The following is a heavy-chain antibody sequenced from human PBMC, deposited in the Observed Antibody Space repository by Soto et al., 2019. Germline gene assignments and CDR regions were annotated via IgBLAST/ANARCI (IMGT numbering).Heavy chain of an antibody. CDR2: IYYSGST. Sequence: SETLSLTCTVSGGSISSYYWSWIRQPPGKGLEWIGYIYYSGSTNYNPSLKSRVTISVDTSKNQFSLKLSSVTAADTAVYYCARGGASVVVPAAIQDYFDYWGQGTLVTVSS. CDR3: ARGGASVVVPAAIQDYFDY. D-gene: IGHD2-2*01. V-gene: IGHV4-59*01. J-gene: IGHJ4*02. CDR1: GGSISSYY.